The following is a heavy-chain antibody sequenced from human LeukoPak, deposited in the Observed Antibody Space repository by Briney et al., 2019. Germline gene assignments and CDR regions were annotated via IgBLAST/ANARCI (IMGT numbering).Heavy chain of an antibody. J-gene: IGHJ4*02. Sequence: PGRSLRLSCAASGFTFSSYAMHWVRQAPGKGPEWVAVISYDGSNKYYAYSVKGRFTISSNNSKNTLYLQMNSLRAEDTAVYYCASGFTDYSHFDYWGQGTLVTVSS. D-gene: IGHD4-11*01. CDR2: ISYDGSNK. CDR3: ASGFTDYSHFDY. V-gene: IGHV3-30-3*01. CDR1: GFTFSSYA.